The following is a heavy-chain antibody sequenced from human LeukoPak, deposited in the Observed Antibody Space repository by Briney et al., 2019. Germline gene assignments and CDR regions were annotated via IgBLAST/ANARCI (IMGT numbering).Heavy chain of an antibody. CDR1: GFTFDDYA. D-gene: IGHD3-10*01. CDR2: ISWNSGSI. CDR3: AKVYGGEYYYGSGTYYFDY. Sequence: PGGSLRLSCAASGFTFDDYAMHWVRQAPGKGLEWVSGISWNSGSIGYADSVKGRFTISRDNAKNSLYLQMNSLRAEDTALYYCAKVYGGEYYYGSGTYYFDYWGQGTLVTVSS. J-gene: IGHJ4*02. V-gene: IGHV3-9*01.